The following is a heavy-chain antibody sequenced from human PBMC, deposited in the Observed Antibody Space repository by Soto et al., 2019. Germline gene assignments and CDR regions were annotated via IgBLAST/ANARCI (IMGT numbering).Heavy chain of an antibody. Sequence: GGSLRLSCAVSGFTFSSFAMSWVRQAPGKGLEWVSVISSSGGTTYYADSVKGRFTISRDNSKNTLYLQMNSLRAEDTAVYYCARGLYGDYGDYFDYWGQGTLVTVSS. CDR2: ISSSGGTT. CDR3: ARGLYGDYGDYFDY. J-gene: IGHJ4*02. CDR1: GFTFSSFA. V-gene: IGHV3-23*01. D-gene: IGHD4-17*01.